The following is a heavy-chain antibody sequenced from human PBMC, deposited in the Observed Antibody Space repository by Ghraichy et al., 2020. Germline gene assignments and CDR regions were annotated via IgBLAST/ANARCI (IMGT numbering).Heavy chain of an antibody. V-gene: IGHV3-23*01. CDR2: ISGSGGST. D-gene: IGHD2-15*01. CDR1: GFTFSSYA. Sequence: SCAASGFTFSSYAMSWVRQAPGKGLEWVSAISGSGGSTYYADSVKGRFTISRDNSKNTLYLQMNSLRAEDTAVYYCAKESRCSGGSCYRWFDPWGQGTLVTVSS. CDR3: AKESRCSGGSCYRWFDP. J-gene: IGHJ5*02.